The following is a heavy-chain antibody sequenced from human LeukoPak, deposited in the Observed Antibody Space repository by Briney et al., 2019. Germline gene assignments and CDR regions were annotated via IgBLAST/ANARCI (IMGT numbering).Heavy chain of an antibody. J-gene: IGHJ4*02. CDR2: IWYDGSKK. CDR3: ARDPDSSFDY. V-gene: IGHV3-33*01. D-gene: IGHD1-14*01. CDR1: GFTFSSHG. Sequence: GGSLRLSCATSGFTFSSHGFHWVRQAPGKGLEWVAVIWYDGSKKYYVDSVKGRFTISRDNSKNTLYLQTNSLRAEDTAVYYCARDPDSSFDYWGQGTLVTVSS.